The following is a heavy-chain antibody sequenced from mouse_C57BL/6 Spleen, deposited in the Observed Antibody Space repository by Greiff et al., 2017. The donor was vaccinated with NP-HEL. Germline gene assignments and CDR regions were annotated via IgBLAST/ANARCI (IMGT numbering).Heavy chain of an antibody. V-gene: IGHV1-82*01. CDR3: AYWYFDV. J-gene: IGHJ1*03. Sequence: VQLQQSGPELVKPGASVKISCKASGYAFSSSWMNWVKQRPGKGLEWIGRIYPGDGDTNYNGKFKGKATLTADKSSSTAYMQLSSLTSEDSAVYFCAYWYFDVWGTGTTVTVSS. CDR2: IYPGDGDT. CDR1: GYAFSSSW.